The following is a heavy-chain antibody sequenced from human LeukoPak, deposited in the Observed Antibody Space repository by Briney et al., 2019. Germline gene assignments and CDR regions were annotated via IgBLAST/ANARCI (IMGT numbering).Heavy chain of an antibody. V-gene: IGHV3-30*18. J-gene: IGHJ4*02. D-gene: IGHD2-15*01. Sequence: PGGSLRLSCAASGFTFSSYGMHWVRQAPDKGLEWVAVISYDGSNKYYADSVKGRFTISRDNSKNTLYLQMNSLRAEDTAVYYCAKDGEAFVVVVAATPDYWGQGTLVTVSS. CDR2: ISYDGSNK. CDR3: AKDGEAFVVVVAATPDY. CDR1: GFTFSSYG.